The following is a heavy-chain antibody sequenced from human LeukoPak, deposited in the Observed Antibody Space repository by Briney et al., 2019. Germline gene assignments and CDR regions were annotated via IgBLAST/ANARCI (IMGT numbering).Heavy chain of an antibody. CDR2: IYYSGST. CDR3: ARGSVVCGSGTVT. D-gene: IGHD3-10*01. Sequence: SETLSLTCTVSGGSISSHYWSWIRQPPGKGLEWTGYIYYSGSTNYNPSLKSRVTISVDTSKNQFSLKLSSVTAADTAVYYCARGSVVCGSGTVTWGQGTLVTVSS. V-gene: IGHV4-59*11. CDR1: GGSISSHY. J-gene: IGHJ5*02.